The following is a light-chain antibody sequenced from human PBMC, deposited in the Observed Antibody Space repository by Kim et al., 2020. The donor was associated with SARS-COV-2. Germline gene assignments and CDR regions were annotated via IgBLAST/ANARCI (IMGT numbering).Light chain of an antibody. Sequence: GQSVTIACTGTSSDVGGYNYVSWYQQHPGKAPRLILYDVNKWPSGVPDRFSGSKSGNTASLTISGLQAEDEADYHCCSYAGTYTWVFGGGTKLTVL. V-gene: IGLV2-11*03. J-gene: IGLJ3*02. CDR1: SSDVGGYNY. CDR2: DVN. CDR3: CSYAGTYTWV.